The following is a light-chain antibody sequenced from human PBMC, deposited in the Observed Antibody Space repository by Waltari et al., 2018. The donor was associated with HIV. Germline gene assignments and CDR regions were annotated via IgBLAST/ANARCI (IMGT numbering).Light chain of an antibody. CDR1: QTIKNY. J-gene: IGKJ2*01. Sequence: DIQLTQSPSSLSASVGDRVTITCRPSQTIKNYLNMYQQKSGKAPELLVYAASSLQGGVPYRFSGSGSGTDFTLTISRLQPEDFATYYCQETYRPTRAFGQGTKLEIK. CDR3: QETYRPTRA. CDR2: AAS. V-gene: IGKV1-39*01.